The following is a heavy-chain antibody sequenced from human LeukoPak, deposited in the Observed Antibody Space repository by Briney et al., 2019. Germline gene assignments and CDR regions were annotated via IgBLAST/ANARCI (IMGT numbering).Heavy chain of an antibody. D-gene: IGHD4-17*01. CDR2: IKQDGSEK. Sequence: PGGSLRLSCAASGFTFSSYWMSWVRQAPGKGLEWVANIKQDGSEKYYVDSVKGRFTISRDNAKNSLYLQMNSLRAEDTAVYYCARESPPYGDYTAYYYYYMDVWGKGTTVTISS. V-gene: IGHV3-7*01. CDR1: GFTFSSYW. CDR3: ARESPPYGDYTAYYYYYMDV. J-gene: IGHJ6*03.